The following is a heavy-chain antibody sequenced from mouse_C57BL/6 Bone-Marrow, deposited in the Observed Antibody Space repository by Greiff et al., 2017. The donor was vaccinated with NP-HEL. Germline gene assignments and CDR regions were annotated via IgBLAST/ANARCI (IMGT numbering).Heavy chain of an antibody. D-gene: IGHD1-1*01. CDR3: ARGGYYGSGWDAY. J-gene: IGHJ3*01. V-gene: IGHV1-72*01. CDR2: IDPNSGGT. CDR1: GYTFTSYC. Sequence: QVQLQQPGAELVKPGASVKLSCKASGYTFTSYCMHWVKQRPGRGLEWIGRIDPNSGGTKYNEKFKSKATLTVDKTSSTAYMQLSSLTSEESAVYYCARGGYYGSGWDAYWGQGTLVTVSA.